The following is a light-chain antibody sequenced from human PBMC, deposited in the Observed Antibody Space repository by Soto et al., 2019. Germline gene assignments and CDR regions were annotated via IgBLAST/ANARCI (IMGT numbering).Light chain of an antibody. Sequence: EIVLTQSPATLSVSPGERATLSCRASQSVTTNLAWYQQKPGQVPRLLISGASTRATDIPARFSGSGSGTEFTLTNSSLQSADLAVYYCQQFDSWPITFGQGTRLEIK. J-gene: IGKJ5*01. CDR2: GAS. CDR3: QQFDSWPIT. CDR1: QSVTTN. V-gene: IGKV3-15*01.